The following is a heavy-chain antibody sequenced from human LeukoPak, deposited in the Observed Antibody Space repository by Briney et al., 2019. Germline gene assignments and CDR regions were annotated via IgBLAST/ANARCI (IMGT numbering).Heavy chain of an antibody. V-gene: IGHV4-61*02. D-gene: IGHD1-26*01. CDR3: ARRRVGASPGFDY. CDR2: IYTSGST. Sequence: PSQTLSLTCTVSGGSISGGSYYWSWIRQPAGKGLEWIGRIYTSGSTNYNPSLKSRVTISVDTSKNQFSLKLSSVTAADTAVYYCARRRVGASPGFDYWGQGTLVTVSS. J-gene: IGHJ4*02. CDR1: GGSISGGSYY.